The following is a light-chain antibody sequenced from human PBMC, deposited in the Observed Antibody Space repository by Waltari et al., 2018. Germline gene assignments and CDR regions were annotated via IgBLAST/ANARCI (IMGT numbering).Light chain of an antibody. CDR2: KDS. J-gene: IGLJ2*01. V-gene: IGLV3-27*01. CDR3: YSAADNNRV. CDR1: FLEKTY. Sequence: SYELTQPSSVSVSPGQTARIPCSGDFLEKTYARWFQQKPGQAPVLVIHKDSERPSGIPERFSGSSSGTTVTLTISGAQVEDEADYYCYSAADNNRVFGGGTKLTVL.